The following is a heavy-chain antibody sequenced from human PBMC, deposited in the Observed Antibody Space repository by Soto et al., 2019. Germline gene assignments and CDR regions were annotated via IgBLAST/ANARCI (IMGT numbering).Heavy chain of an antibody. CDR3: TTDESYDFWSGYFTEDGMDV. V-gene: IGHV3-15*07. D-gene: IGHD3-3*01. CDR1: GFTFSNAW. J-gene: IGHJ6*02. CDR2: IKSKTDGGTT. Sequence: GGSLRLSCAASGFTFSNAWMNWVRQAPGKGLEWVGRIKSKTDGGTTDYAAPVKGRFTISRDDSKNTLYLQMNSLKTEDTAVYYCTTDESYDFWSGYFTEDGMDVWGQGTTVTVSS.